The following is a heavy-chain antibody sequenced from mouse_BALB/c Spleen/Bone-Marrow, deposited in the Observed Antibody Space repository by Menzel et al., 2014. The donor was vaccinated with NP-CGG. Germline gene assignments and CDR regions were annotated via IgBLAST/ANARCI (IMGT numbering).Heavy chain of an antibody. J-gene: IGHJ3*01. V-gene: IGHV1-54*01. CDR2: INPGSDSS. D-gene: IGHD2-4*01. CDR3: AKAIYNDYDDSSPFAY. Sequence: VKLVESGAELVRPGTSVKVSCKASVYAFTNYLIEWIKTRPGQGLEWIGAINPGSDSSTYNEKFRGKATLTADNSSSTAYMPVNSQASNDSAVYFCAKAIYNDYDDSSPFAYWGQGTLVTVSA. CDR1: VYAFTNYL.